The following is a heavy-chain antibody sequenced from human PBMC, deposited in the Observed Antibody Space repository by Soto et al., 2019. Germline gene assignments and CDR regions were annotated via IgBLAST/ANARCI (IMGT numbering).Heavy chain of an antibody. CDR3: AGGHRVATLLDY. CDR1: GFTFSSYA. J-gene: IGHJ4*02. V-gene: IGHV3-30-3*01. CDR2: ISYDGSNK. D-gene: IGHD5-12*01. Sequence: QVQLVESGGGVVQPGRSLRLSCAASGFTFSSYAMHWVRQAPGKGLEWVAVISYDGSNKYYAASVKGRFTISRDNSKNTLYLQMNSLRAEDTAVYYCAGGHRVATLLDYWGQGTLVTVSS.